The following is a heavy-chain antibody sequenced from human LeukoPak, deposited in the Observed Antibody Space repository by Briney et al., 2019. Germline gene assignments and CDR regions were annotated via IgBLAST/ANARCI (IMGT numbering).Heavy chain of an antibody. CDR2: INVGNGDT. CDR1: GYTFTTSA. J-gene: IGHJ4*02. D-gene: IGHD2-15*01. V-gene: IGHV1-3*01. Sequence: ASVKGSCKASGYTFTTSAVHWVRQAPGQRLEWMGWINVGNGDTKYSEKFQDRVTITRDTSASTSYMELSSLRSEDTAVYYCVRGYCSGGSCYPGNFDYWGQGTLVTVSS. CDR3: VRGYCSGGSCYPGNFDY.